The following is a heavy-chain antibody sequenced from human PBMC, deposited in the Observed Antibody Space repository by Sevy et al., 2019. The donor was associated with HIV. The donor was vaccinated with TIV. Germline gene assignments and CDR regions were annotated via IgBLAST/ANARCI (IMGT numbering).Heavy chain of an antibody. CDR3: ARKSVSYSHFDY. Sequence: GGSLRLSCAASGFTFSIYAMSWVRQAPGKGLDWVSGISGSVGSTYYADSVKGRFTISRDNSKNTLYLQMNSLRAGDTAVYYCARKSVSYSHFDYWGQGTLVTVSS. CDR2: ISGSVGST. J-gene: IGHJ4*02. CDR1: GFTFSIYA. V-gene: IGHV3-23*01. D-gene: IGHD1-26*01.